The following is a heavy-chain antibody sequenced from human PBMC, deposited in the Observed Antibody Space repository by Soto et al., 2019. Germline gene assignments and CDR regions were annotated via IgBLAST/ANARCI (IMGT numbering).Heavy chain of an antibody. CDR2: IYYSGST. V-gene: IGHV4-59*01. CDR3: ARAGAAAGLRYNWFDP. CDR1: GGSISSYY. D-gene: IGHD6-13*01. Sequence: SETLSLTCTVSGGSISSYYWSWIRQPPGKGLEWIGYIYYSGSTNYNPSLKSRVTISVDTSKNQFSLKLSSVTAADTAVYYCARAGAAAGLRYNWFDPWGQGTLVTVSS. J-gene: IGHJ5*02.